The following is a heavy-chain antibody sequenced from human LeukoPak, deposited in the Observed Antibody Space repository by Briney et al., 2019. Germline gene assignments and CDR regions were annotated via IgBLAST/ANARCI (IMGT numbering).Heavy chain of an antibody. Sequence: SETLSLTCTVSGGSISSSSYYWGWIRQPPGKGLEWIGFIYYSGSTNYNPSLKSRVTISVDTSKNQFSLKLSSVTAADTAVYYCARGGLLYDTSGYCFDYWGQGTLVTVSS. CDR3: ARGGLLYDTSGYCFDY. J-gene: IGHJ4*02. CDR1: GGSISSSSYY. CDR2: IYYSGST. V-gene: IGHV4-61*05. D-gene: IGHD3-22*01.